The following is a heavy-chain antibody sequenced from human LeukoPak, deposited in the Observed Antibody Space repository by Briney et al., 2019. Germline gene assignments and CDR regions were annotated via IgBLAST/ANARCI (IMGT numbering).Heavy chain of an antibody. Sequence: GGSLRLSCAASGFTFTTYWMSWVRLAPGKGLEWVANINQDGSETFYVDSVKGRFTISRDNGKNSMFVQMDSLRAEDTAVYYCVRGFDGYFGFDLWGQGTMVTVSS. V-gene: IGHV3-7*05. CDR2: INQDGSET. J-gene: IGHJ3*01. D-gene: IGHD5-24*01. CDR1: GFTFTTYW. CDR3: VRGFDGYFGFDL.